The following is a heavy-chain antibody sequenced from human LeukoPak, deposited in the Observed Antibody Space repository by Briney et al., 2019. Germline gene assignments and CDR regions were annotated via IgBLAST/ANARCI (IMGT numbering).Heavy chain of an antibody. Sequence: GGSLRLSCAASGFTFSSSGMHWVRQAPGKGLEWVAVIWSDGTNENYADSVKGRFTISRDNSKNTLYLQMNSLRAEDTAVYYCAREYRAAAGEGNAFDIWGQGTMVTVSS. CDR1: GFTFSSSG. V-gene: IGHV3-33*01. CDR2: IWSDGTNE. CDR3: AREYRAAAGEGNAFDI. D-gene: IGHD6-13*01. J-gene: IGHJ3*02.